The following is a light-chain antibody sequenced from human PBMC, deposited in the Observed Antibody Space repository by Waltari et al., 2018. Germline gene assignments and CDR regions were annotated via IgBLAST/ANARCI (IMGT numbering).Light chain of an antibody. CDR3: SSQSSNDVVL. CDR1: SNDVGGYNS. Sequence: QSALTQPASVSGSPGQSVTIFCAGTSNDVGGYNSVSWYQEHPGQAPRVIIYDVSDRPSGVSARFSGSKSGNTASLTISGLQAEDEADYYCSSQSSNDVVLFGGGIKLTVL. CDR2: DVS. V-gene: IGLV2-14*01. J-gene: IGLJ2*01.